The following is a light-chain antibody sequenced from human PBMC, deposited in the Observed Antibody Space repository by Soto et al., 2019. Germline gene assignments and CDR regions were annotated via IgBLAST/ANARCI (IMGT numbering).Light chain of an antibody. J-gene: IGKJ5*01. Sequence: DIQMTQSPSSLSASVGDRVTVTFQASQDIRNYLNWYQQKPGNAPKLLIYDASSLQTGVPSRFSGNGSGTDFTFTISSLQPEDFATYYCQQYSNLITFGQGTRLEI. CDR2: DAS. CDR1: QDIRNY. V-gene: IGKV1-33*01. CDR3: QQYSNLIT.